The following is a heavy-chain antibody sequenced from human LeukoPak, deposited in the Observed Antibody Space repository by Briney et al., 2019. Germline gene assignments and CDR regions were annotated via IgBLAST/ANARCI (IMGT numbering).Heavy chain of an antibody. J-gene: IGHJ6*02. CDR3: AKFGVTDPGLVVPAAPQGHYYYYGMDV. D-gene: IGHD2-2*01. CDR2: ISGSGGST. CDR1: GFTFSSYA. V-gene: IGHV3-23*01. Sequence: GGSLRLSCAASGFTFSSYAMSWVRQAPGKGLEWVSAISGSGGSTYYADSVKGRFTISRDNSKNTLYLQMNSLRAEDTAVYYCAKFGVTDPGLVVPAAPQGHYYYYGMDVWGQGTTVTVSS.